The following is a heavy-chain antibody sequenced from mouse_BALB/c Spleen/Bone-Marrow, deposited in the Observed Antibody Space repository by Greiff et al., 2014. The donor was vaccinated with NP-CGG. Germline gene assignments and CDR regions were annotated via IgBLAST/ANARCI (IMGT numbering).Heavy chain of an antibody. CDR2: INPNNGGT. CDR3: ARSYDYDYAMDY. Sequence: GGINPNNGGTSYNQKFKGKATLTVDKSSSTAYMEXXXLTSEDSAVYYCARSYDYDYAMDYWGQGTSVTVSS. V-gene: IGHV1-26*01. J-gene: IGHJ4*01. D-gene: IGHD2-4*01.